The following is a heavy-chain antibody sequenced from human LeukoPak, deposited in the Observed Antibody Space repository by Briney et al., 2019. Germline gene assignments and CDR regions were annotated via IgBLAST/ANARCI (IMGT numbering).Heavy chain of an antibody. Sequence: AGGSLRLSCTASGFTFTTYWMSWVRHPPGKGLEWVANIKQDGTEKYYVDSVKGRFTISRDNSKNTLYLEVISLTAEDTAVYYCAKDDAWLRFGEWSQGTLVTVSS. D-gene: IGHD3-10*01. CDR1: GFTFTTYW. CDR2: IKQDGTEK. CDR3: AKDDAWLRFGE. J-gene: IGHJ4*02. V-gene: IGHV3-7*03.